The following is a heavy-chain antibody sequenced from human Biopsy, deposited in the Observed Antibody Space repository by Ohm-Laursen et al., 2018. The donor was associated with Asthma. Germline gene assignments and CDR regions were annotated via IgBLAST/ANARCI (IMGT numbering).Heavy chain of an antibody. CDR1: GGSITSSSYY. D-gene: IGHD3-22*01. V-gene: IGHV4-39*01. CDR3: VRHQYSSSWSTFDY. J-gene: IGHJ4*02. Sequence: DTLSLTCTVSGGSITSSSYYWGWIRQPPGKGMEWIGSMYHSGSPYYHLSLKSRATISVDTSKNQLSLKMSSVTAADTAVYFCVRHQYSSSWSTFDYWGQGALVTVSS. CDR2: MYHSGSP.